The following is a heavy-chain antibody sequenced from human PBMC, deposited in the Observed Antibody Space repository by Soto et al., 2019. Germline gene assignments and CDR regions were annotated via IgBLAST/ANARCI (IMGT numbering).Heavy chain of an antibody. CDR2: IKQDGSEK. V-gene: IGHV3-7*01. J-gene: IGHJ4*02. D-gene: IGHD3-22*01. CDR3: ARDSVRGYYDSSGYSTALDY. CDR1: GFTFSSYG. Sequence: VQLVESGGGVVQPGRSLRLSCAASGFTFSSYGMHWVRQAPGKGLEWVANIKQDGSEKYYVDSVKGRFTISRDNAKNSLFLQMNSLRAEDTAVYYCARDSVRGYYDSSGYSTALDYWGQGTLVTVSS.